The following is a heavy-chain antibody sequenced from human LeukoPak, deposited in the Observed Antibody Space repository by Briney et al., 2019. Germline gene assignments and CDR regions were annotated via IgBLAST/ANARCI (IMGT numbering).Heavy chain of an antibody. V-gene: IGHV3-30-3*01. CDR2: ISYDGSSK. Sequence: TGGSLRLSCAASGFTFSTYAMHWVRQAPGKGLEWVAVISYDGSSKYYADSVKGRFTISRDSSKNTLYLQMNSLRAEDTAVYYCARVARRFLEWYYFDYWGQGTLVTVSS. CDR3: ARVARRFLEWYYFDY. CDR1: GFTFSTYA. D-gene: IGHD3-3*01. J-gene: IGHJ4*02.